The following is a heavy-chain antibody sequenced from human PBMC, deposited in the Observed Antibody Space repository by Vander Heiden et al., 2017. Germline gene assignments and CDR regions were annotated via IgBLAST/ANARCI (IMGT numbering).Heavy chain of an antibody. J-gene: IGHJ6*02. CDR1: GGSFSGYY. CDR2: INHSGST. Sequence: QVQLQQWGAGLLKPSEPLSRTCAVYGGSFSGYYWGWIRQPPGKGLEWIGEINHSGSTNYNPSLKSRVTISVDTSKNQFSLKLSSVTAADTAVYYCARGIAVADYYYYYGMDVWGQGTTVTVSS. D-gene: IGHD6-19*01. CDR3: ARGIAVADYYYYYGMDV. V-gene: IGHV4-34*01.